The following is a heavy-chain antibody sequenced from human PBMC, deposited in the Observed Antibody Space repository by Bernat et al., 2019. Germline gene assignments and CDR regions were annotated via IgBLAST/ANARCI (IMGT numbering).Heavy chain of an antibody. CDR2: IYYSGST. J-gene: IGHJ4*02. V-gene: IGHV4-59*01. CDR3: AREWSRDGYNPDGFEY. D-gene: IGHD5-12*01. CDR1: GGSISSYY. Sequence: QVQLQESGPGLVKPSETLSLTCTVSGGSISSYYWSWIRQPPGKGLEWIGYIYYSGSTNYNPSLKSRVTISVDTSKNQFSLKLSSVTAADTAVYYCAREWSRDGYNPDGFEYWGQGTLVTVSS.